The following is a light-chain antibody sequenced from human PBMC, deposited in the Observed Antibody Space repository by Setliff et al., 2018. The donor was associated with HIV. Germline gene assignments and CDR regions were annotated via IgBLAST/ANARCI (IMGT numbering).Light chain of an antibody. CDR2: DTS. CDR3: LLSYSTDPYV. Sequence: QAVVTQEPSLTVSPGGTVTLTCGSSPGAVTSGHFPYWFQQKPGQAPRTLIYDTSSKHSWTPARFSGSLLGGKAALTLSGAQPEDEADYYCLLSYSTDPYVFGTGTKVTVL. V-gene: IGLV7-46*01. CDR1: PGAVTSGHF. J-gene: IGLJ1*01.